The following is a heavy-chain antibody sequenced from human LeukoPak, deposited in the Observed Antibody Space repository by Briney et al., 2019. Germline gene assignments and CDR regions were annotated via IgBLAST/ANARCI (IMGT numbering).Heavy chain of an antibody. J-gene: IGHJ6*03. Sequence: SGGSLRLSCAVSGLTFSSYAITWGSQAQGKGVEWVSVISGSGGSTYYAASVKGRFTISRDHSANTLYLQMNSLIAEDTAEYYCAKDLYSGWNTNYFYYYLDVWGKGTTVTVSS. CDR2: ISGSGGST. CDR1: GLTFSSYA. V-gene: IGHV3-23*01. CDR3: AKDLYSGWNTNYFYYYLDV. D-gene: IGHD6-19*01.